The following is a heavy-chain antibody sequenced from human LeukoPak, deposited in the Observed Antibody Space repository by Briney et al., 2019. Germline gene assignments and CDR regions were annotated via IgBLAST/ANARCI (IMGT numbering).Heavy chain of an antibody. CDR3: ARDGAVDILTGYGAFYI. D-gene: IGHD3-9*01. CDR2: IFHSGST. J-gene: IGHJ3*02. Sequence: SETLSLTCTVSGGSISSYYWSWIRQPPGKGLGWIGNIFHSGSTNYNPSLKSRVTISVDTSKNQFSLKLNSVTAADTAIYYCARDGAVDILTGYGAFYIWGQGTMVIVS. V-gene: IGHV4-59*01. CDR1: GGSISSYY.